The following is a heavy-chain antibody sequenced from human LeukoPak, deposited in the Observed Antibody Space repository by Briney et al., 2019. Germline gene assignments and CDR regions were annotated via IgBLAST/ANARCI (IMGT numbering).Heavy chain of an antibody. Sequence: GASVKVSCKASGGTFSSYAISWVRQAPGQGLEWMGRIIPIFGIANYAQKFQGRVTITADKSTSTAYMELSSLRSEDTAVYYCARDGAAAGDFDYWGQGTLVAVSS. V-gene: IGHV1-69*04. J-gene: IGHJ4*02. D-gene: IGHD6-13*01. CDR3: ARDGAAAGDFDY. CDR1: GGTFSSYA. CDR2: IIPIFGIA.